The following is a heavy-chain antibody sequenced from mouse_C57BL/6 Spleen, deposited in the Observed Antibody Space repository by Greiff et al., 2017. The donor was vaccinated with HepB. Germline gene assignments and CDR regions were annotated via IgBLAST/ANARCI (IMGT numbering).Heavy chain of an antibody. CDR2: IYPGDGDT. V-gene: IGHV1-80*01. D-gene: IGHD2-4*01. J-gene: IGHJ3*01. CDR3: ARWNYDYDGFAY. Sequence: QVHVKQSGAELVKPGASVKISCKASGYAFSSYWMNWVKQRPGKGLEWIGQIYPGDGDTNYNGKFKGKATLTADKSSSTAYMQLSSLTSEDSAVYFCARWNYDYDGFAYWGQGTLVTVSA. CDR1: GYAFSSYW.